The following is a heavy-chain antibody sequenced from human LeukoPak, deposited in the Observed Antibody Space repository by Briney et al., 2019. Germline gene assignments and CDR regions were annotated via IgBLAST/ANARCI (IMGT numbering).Heavy chain of an antibody. J-gene: IGHJ4*02. V-gene: IGHV3-48*04. CDR3: ARAVAAAGSGYDY. Sequence: GGSLRLSCATSGFPFSSYSINWVPQAPGKGLGGVSYISSSSSTIYYADSVKGRFTISRDNAKNSLYLQMDSLRAEDTAVYYCARAVAAAGSGYDYWGQGTLVTVSS. CDR2: ISSSSSTI. CDR1: GFPFSSYS. D-gene: IGHD6-13*01.